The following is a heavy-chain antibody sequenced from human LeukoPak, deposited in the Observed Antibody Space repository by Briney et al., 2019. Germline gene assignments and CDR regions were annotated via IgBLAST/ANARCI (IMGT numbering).Heavy chain of an antibody. CDR3: ARHNPPTYDYVWGNNLPAFDI. CDR1: GGSVSSGGYY. Sequence: SETLSLTCTVSGGSVSSGGYYWNWIRQPPGKGLEWVGYISQSGSTNYNPSLKSRVTISVDTSKNQFSLKLSSVTAADTAVYYCARHNPPTYDYVWGNNLPAFDIWGQGTMVTVSS. D-gene: IGHD3-16*01. V-gene: IGHV4-61*08. CDR2: ISQSGST. J-gene: IGHJ3*02.